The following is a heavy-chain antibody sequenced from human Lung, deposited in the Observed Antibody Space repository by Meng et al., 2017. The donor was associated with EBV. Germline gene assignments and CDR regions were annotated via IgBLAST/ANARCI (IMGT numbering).Heavy chain of an antibody. Sequence: VELVESGAALVKPCGSPGSRLSAFIFIFNDYYLSWSRRDPGKGMGWVSSISSGNSYIYYADSVKGRFSISRDNAKNSLSLQMNSLRAEDTAVYYCARLAGTGWFDPWGQGTLVTVSS. D-gene: IGHD1-7*01. V-gene: IGHV3-21*02. CDR3: ARLAGTGWFDP. J-gene: IGHJ5*02. CDR2: ISSGNSYI. CDR1: IFIFNDYY.